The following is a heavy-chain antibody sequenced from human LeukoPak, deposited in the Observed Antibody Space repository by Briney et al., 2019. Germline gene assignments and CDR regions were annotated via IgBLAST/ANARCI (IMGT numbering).Heavy chain of an antibody. D-gene: IGHD3-22*01. Sequence: ADTLSLTCTVSGGSISSYYWSWIRQPPGKGLEWIGYKYSSGSTNYNPSLKSRVTISVDTSKNQFSLKLRSVTAADTAVYYCALSRGGYYDSSGPTWAFDIWGQGTMVT. V-gene: IGHV4-59*07. CDR3: ALSRGGYYDSSGPTWAFDI. CDR1: GGSISSYY. CDR2: KYSSGST. J-gene: IGHJ3*02.